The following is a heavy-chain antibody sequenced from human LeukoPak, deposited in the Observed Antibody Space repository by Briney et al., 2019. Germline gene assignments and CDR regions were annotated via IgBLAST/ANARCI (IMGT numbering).Heavy chain of an antibody. CDR1: GFTFSSYA. CDR3: AKYGPPDSGSSHFDY. J-gene: IGHJ4*02. Sequence: GGALRLSCAASGFTFSSYAMSWVRQAPGKGLEWVSAIRDSGSSTHYADSVKGRFTTSRDNSKNTLFSQMNSLRAEDTAIYYCAKYGPPDSGSSHFDYWGQGALVTVSS. D-gene: IGHD1-26*01. CDR2: IRDSGSST. V-gene: IGHV3-23*01.